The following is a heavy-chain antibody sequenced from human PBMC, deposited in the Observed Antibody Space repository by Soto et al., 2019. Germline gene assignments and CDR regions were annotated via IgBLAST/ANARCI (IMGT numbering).Heavy chain of an antibody. V-gene: IGHV1-69*12. CDR2: IIPIFGTA. J-gene: IGHJ6*02. CDR3: ARDPVMYSSIWYDPTYGMDV. D-gene: IGHD6-13*01. CDR1: GGTFSSYA. Sequence: QVQLVQSGAEVKKPGSSVKVSCKASGGTFSSYAISWVRQAPGQGLEWMGGIIPIFGTANYAQKFQGRVTITADESTSTAYMELSSLRSEDTAVYYCARDPVMYSSIWYDPTYGMDVWGQGTTVTVSS.